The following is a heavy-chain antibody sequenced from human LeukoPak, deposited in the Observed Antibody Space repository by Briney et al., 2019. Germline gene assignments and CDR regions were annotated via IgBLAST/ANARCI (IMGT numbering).Heavy chain of an antibody. J-gene: IGHJ4*02. CDR2: IWYDGSNK. V-gene: IGHV3-33*06. CDR3: AKDRDYDFWSGYYY. CDR1: GLTFSNYW. D-gene: IGHD3-3*01. Sequence: GGSLRLSCAASGLTFSNYWMHWVRQAPGKGLEWVAVIWYDGSNKYYADSVKGRFTISRDNSKNTLYLQLNSLRAEDTAVYYCAKDRDYDFWSGYYYWGQGTLVTVPS.